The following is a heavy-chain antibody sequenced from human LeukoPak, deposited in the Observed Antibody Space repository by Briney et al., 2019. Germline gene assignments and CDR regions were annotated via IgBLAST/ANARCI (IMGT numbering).Heavy chain of an antibody. CDR3: ARTRAVAGTHYFDY. Sequence: ASVKVSCKASGYTFTSYGISWVRQAPGQGLEWMGWISAYNGNTNYAQKLQGRVTMTTDTSTSTAYMELRSLRSDDTAVYYCARTRAVAGTHYFDYWGQGTLVTVSS. J-gene: IGHJ4*02. CDR2: ISAYNGNT. D-gene: IGHD6-19*01. V-gene: IGHV1-18*01. CDR1: GYTFTSYG.